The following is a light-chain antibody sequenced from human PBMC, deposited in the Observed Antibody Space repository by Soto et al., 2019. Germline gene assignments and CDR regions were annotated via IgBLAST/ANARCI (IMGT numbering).Light chain of an antibody. V-gene: IGLV1-51*01. J-gene: IGLJ3*02. CDR1: SSNIGISY. Sequence: QSVLTQPPSVSAAPGQKVTISCSGSSSNIGISYVSWYQHLPGTAPKLLIYDNNKRPSGIPDRFSGSKSGTSATLGITGLQTGDEADYYCGTWDSSLSAVFGGGTKLTVL. CDR3: GTWDSSLSAV. CDR2: DNN.